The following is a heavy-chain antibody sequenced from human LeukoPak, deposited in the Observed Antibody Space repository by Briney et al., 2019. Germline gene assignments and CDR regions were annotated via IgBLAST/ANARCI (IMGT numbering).Heavy chain of an antibody. V-gene: IGHV4-4*07. Sequence: SETLSLTCTVSGGSISSYYWSWIRQPAGKGLEWIGRIYTSGSTNYNPSLKSRVTMSVDTSKNQFSLKLSSVTAADTAVYYCARTPADAGDDAFDIWGQGTLVTDSS. CDR1: GGSISSYY. D-gene: IGHD2-8*01. J-gene: IGHJ3*02. CDR3: ARTPADAGDDAFDI. CDR2: IYTSGST.